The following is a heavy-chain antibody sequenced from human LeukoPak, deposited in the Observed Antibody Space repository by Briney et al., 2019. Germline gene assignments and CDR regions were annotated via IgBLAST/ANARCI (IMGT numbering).Heavy chain of an antibody. CDR2: IYYSGST. CDR3: AMNVLRFLGWEYAFDI. D-gene: IGHD3-3*01. J-gene: IGHJ3*02. CDR1: GGSISSSSYY. V-gene: IGHV4-39*01. Sequence: SETLSLTCTVSGGSISSSSYYWGWIRQPPGKGLEWIGSIYYSGSTYYNPSLESRVTISVDTSKNQFSLKLSSVTAADTAVYYCAMNVLRFLGWEYAFDIWGQGTMVTVSS.